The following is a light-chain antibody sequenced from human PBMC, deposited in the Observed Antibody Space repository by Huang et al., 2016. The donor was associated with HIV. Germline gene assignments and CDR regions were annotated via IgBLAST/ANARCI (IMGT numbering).Light chain of an antibody. J-gene: IGKJ2*01. CDR3: QQYNNWPYT. Sequence: EIVMTQSPATLSVSPGERATLSCRASQSVSRNLAWHQQKPGQAPRLLIYGTSTRATGIPARFSGSGSGTEFTLTISSLQSEDCAVYYCQQYNNWPYTFGQGTKLEIK. V-gene: IGKV3-15*01. CDR1: QSVSRN. CDR2: GTS.